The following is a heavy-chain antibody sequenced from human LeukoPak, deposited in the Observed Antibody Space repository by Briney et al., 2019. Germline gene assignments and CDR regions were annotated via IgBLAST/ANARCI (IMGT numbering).Heavy chain of an antibody. CDR1: GFTFSSYA. J-gene: IGHJ4*02. Sequence: GGSLRLSCEASGFTFSSYAMSWVRQAPGKGLEWVSAISGSGVTTHYAGSVKGRFSISRDNSKNTLYLQMNSLRAEDTAVYYCARVGESTGDYWGQGTLVTVSS. D-gene: IGHD4-17*01. CDR2: ISGSGVTT. V-gene: IGHV3-23*01. CDR3: ARVGESTGDY.